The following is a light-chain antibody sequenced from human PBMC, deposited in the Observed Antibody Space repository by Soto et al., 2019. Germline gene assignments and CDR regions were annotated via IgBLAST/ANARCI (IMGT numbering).Light chain of an antibody. J-gene: IGLJ2*01. CDR1: SSNIGRNS. Sequence: QSVLTQPPSASGTPGQRVTISCSGSSSNIGRNSVNWYQQIPGTAPKLLIYSTNQRPSGVPDRFSGSKSGTSASLAISGLQSEDEADYYCAAWDDSLNGPIFGGGTKLTVL. CDR2: STN. CDR3: AAWDDSLNGPI. V-gene: IGLV1-44*01.